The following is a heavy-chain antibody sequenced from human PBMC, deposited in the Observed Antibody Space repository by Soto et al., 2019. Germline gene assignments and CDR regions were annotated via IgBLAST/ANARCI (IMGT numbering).Heavy chain of an antibody. CDR2: ITTTGRNT. CDR3: ARGAAAAGTDWFDA. CDR1: GFTFISYG. Sequence: GGSLRLSCAASGFTFISYGMTWVRQAPGKGLEWVSRITTTGRNTYYAESVKGRFTISRDNSKNVVYLQMNSLRAEDTAVYYCARGAAAAGTDWFDAWGQGTLVTVSS. D-gene: IGHD6-13*01. V-gene: IGHV3-23*01. J-gene: IGHJ5*02.